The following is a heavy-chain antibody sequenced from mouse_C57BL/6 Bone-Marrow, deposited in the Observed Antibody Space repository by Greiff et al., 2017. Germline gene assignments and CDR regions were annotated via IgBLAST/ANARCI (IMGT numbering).Heavy chain of an antibody. V-gene: IGHV5-12*01. Sequence: EVQLMESGGGLVQPGGSLKLSCAASGFTFSDYYMYWVRQTPEKRLEWVAYISNGGGSTYYPDTVKGRFTISRDNAKNTLYLQMSRLKSEDTAMYYCARVDGYYLFAYWGQGTLVTVSA. CDR3: ARVDGYYLFAY. D-gene: IGHD2-3*01. J-gene: IGHJ3*01. CDR1: GFTFSDYY. CDR2: ISNGGGST.